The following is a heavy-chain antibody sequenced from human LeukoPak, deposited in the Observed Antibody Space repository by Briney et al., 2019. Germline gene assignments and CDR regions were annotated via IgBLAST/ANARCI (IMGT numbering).Heavy chain of an antibody. CDR2: IWNDGSNK. V-gene: IGHV3-33*01. D-gene: IGHD6-13*01. CDR1: GFSFRSYG. Sequence: GGSLRLSCAASGFSFRSYGMHWVRQAPGKGLEWVAVIWNDGSNKYYADSVKGRFTISRDNSKNTLYLQMNSLRAEDTAVYYCARVLSQVSNRFDYWGQGTLVTVSS. CDR3: ARVLSQVSNRFDY. J-gene: IGHJ4*02.